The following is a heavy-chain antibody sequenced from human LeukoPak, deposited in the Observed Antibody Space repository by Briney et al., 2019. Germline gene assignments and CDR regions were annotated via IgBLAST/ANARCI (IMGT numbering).Heavy chain of an antibody. CDR2: ISSSGSTI. V-gene: IGHV3-48*03. D-gene: IGHD4-23*01. Sequence: GGSLRLSCAASGFTFSSYEMNWVRQAPGKGLEWVSYISSSGSTIYYADSVKGRFTISRDNAKNSLYLQMNSLRAEDTAVYYCARSRQTTVVTPALNWGQGTLVTVSS. J-gene: IGHJ4*02. CDR3: ARSRQTTVVTPALN. CDR1: GFTFSSYE.